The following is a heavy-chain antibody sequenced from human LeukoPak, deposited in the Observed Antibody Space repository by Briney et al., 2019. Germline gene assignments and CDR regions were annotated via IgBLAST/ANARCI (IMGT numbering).Heavy chain of an antibody. CDR1: GFTVSSNY. CDR2: IYSGGST. V-gene: IGHV3-53*01. CDR3: ARDHGYNWFDP. J-gene: IGHJ5*02. Sequence: GGSLRLSCAASGFTVSSNYMSWVRQAPGKGLEWVSVIYSGGSTYYADSVKGRFTISRDNSKNTLYLQMNSLRAEDTAVYYCARDHGYNWFDPWGQGTLVTVSS.